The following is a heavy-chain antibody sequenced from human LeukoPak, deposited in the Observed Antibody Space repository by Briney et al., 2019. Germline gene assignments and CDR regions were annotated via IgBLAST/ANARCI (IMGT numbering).Heavy chain of an antibody. J-gene: IGHJ4*02. CDR3: ARGKGYFDY. CDR1: GGSFSGYY. V-gene: IGHV4-34*01. Sequence: PSETLSLTCAVYGGSFSGYYWSWIRQPPGKGLEWIGEINHSGSTNYNPSLKSRVTISVDTSKSQFSLKLSSVTAADTAVYYCARGKGYFDYWGQGTLVTVSS. CDR2: INHSGST.